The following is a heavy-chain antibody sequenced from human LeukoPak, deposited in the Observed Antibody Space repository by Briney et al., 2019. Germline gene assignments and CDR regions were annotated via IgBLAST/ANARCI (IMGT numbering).Heavy chain of an antibody. CDR3: ARGHCGGDCYSPTDY. CDR1: GFSLGRYA. D-gene: IGHD2-21*02. Sequence: GRSLRLSCAASGFSLGRYAMHWVRQAPGKGLEYISVIKSDGTSTFYVSSVMGRFTASRDNSKNTLYLQMGSLRADDMAVYYCARGHCGGDCYSPTDYWGQGTLVTVSS. V-gene: IGHV3-64*01. J-gene: IGHJ4*02. CDR2: IKSDGTST.